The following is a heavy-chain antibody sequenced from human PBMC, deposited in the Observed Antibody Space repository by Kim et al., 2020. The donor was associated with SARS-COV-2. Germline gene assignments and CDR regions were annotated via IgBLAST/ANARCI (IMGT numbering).Heavy chain of an antibody. V-gene: IGHV5-51*01. D-gene: IGHD2-21*01. Sequence: SPSFQGQVTISADKSISTAYLQWSSLKASDTAMYYCARTGGTPLVATFQHWGQGTLVTVSS. J-gene: IGHJ1*01. CDR3: ARTGGTPLVATFQH.